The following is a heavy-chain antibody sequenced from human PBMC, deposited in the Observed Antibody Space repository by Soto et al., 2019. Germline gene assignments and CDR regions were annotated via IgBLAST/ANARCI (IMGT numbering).Heavy chain of an antibody. D-gene: IGHD5-12*01. CDR1: GYTFTGYY. V-gene: IGHV1-2*02. J-gene: IGHJ4*02. Sequence: QVQLVQSGAEVKKPGASVKVSCKASGYTFTGYYIHWVRQAPGQGLEWMGWNNPNNGDTNYARKLQGRVTMTRDTSTSTAYMEMSSLTFDDTAVYYCARHSGYDYVFDYWGQGTLVTVSS. CDR3: ARHSGYDYVFDY. CDR2: NNPNNGDT.